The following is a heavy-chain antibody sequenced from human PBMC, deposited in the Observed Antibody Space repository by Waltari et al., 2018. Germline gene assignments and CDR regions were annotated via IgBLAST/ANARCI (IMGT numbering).Heavy chain of an antibody. Sequence: QVQLQQWGAGLLKPSETLSLTCAVYGGSFSGYYWSWIRQPPGKGLEWIGEINHSGSTNYNPSLKSRVTISVDTSKNQFSLKLSSVTAADTAVYYCAREHIVVVTAYWYFDLWGRGTLVTVSS. CDR2: INHSGST. J-gene: IGHJ2*01. CDR1: GGSFSGYY. D-gene: IGHD2-21*02. CDR3: AREHIVVVTAYWYFDL. V-gene: IGHV4-34*01.